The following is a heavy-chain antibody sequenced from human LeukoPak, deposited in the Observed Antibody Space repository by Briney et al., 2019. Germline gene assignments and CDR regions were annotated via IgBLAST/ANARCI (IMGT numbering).Heavy chain of an antibody. CDR3: ARWLERRTYYYYGMDV. J-gene: IGHJ6*02. CDR1: GGSFSGYY. Sequence: SETLSLTCAVYGGSFSGYYWSWIRQPPGKGLEWIGEINHSGSTNYNPSLKSRVTISVDTSKNQFSLKLSSVTAADTAVYYCARWLERRTYYYYGMDVWGQGTTVTVSS. CDR2: INHSGST. D-gene: IGHD1-1*01. V-gene: IGHV4-34*01.